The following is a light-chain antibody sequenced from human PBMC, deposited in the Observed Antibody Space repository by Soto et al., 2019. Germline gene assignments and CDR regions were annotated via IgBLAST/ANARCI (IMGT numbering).Light chain of an antibody. Sequence: EIVLTQSPATLSLSPGERATLSCRASQSVSSALAWYQQKPGQTPPLLIYDASSRATGIPARFSGSGSGTDFTLTISSLEPEDFAVYYCQQRSNCPPYTFGPGTKVDIK. J-gene: IGKJ3*01. CDR3: QQRSNCPPYT. CDR1: QSVSSA. CDR2: DAS. V-gene: IGKV3-11*01.